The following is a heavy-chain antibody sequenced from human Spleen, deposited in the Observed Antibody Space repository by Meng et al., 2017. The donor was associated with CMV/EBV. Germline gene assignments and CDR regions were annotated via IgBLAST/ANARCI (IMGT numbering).Heavy chain of an antibody. CDR3: AKDQGSLDFDY. Sequence: LSLTCAASGLTFRSYGMHWVRQAPGKGLEWVAVIWYDGSNKYYADSVKGRFTISRDNSKNTLYLQINSLRVEDTAVYYCAKDQGSLDFDYWGQGTLVTVSS. D-gene: IGHD1-26*01. V-gene: IGHV3-33*06. J-gene: IGHJ4*02. CDR2: IWYDGSNK. CDR1: GLTFRSYG.